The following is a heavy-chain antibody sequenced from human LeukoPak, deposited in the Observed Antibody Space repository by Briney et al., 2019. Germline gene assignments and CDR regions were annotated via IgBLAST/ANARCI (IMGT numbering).Heavy chain of an antibody. CDR3: ARGSSRLSGYSSS. Sequence: SETLSLTCSVSGGSISGYYWSWIGQPPGKGLEWIGYIYYTGSTNYNPSLKSRVSISVDTSKNQFSLNVSSVTAADTAVYYCARGSSRLSGYSSSWGQGTLVTVSS. D-gene: IGHD5-18*01. CDR1: GGSISGYY. J-gene: IGHJ1*01. V-gene: IGHV4-59*01. CDR2: IYYTGST.